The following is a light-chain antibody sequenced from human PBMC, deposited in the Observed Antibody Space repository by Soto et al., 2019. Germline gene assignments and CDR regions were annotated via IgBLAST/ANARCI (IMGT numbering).Light chain of an antibody. Sequence: EVVLTQSPGTLSLSPGERATLFCRASQSVNSNYLDWYQQKPGQAPSLLIYGTSRRAIGIPDRYSGSGSRTDFTLKISKLEPEEFAVYYCQQYDNSQHTFGGGNKEKIK. V-gene: IGKV3-20*01. CDR1: QSVNSNY. J-gene: IGKJ4*01. CDR3: QQYDNSQHT. CDR2: GTS.